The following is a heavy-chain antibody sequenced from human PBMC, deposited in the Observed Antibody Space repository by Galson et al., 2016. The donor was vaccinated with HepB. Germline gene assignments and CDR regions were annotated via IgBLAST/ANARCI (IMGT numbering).Heavy chain of an antibody. CDR3: ARGMHETSGGFSNPLDY. V-gene: IGHV4-59*02. Sequence: SETLSLTCSVSGDSVRNYYWSWIRQSPGRGLEWIGYIYYTGMTDSNPSLKSRVTMSVDTSKNHFSLTLSSVTAEDTAVYYCARGMHETSGGFSNPLDYWGQGTLVIVSS. CDR2: IYYTGMT. CDR1: GDSVRNYY. D-gene: IGHD3-22*01. J-gene: IGHJ4*02.